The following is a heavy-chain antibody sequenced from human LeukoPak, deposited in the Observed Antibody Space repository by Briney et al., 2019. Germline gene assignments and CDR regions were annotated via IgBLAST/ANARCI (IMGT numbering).Heavy chain of an antibody. J-gene: IGHJ4*02. V-gene: IGHV4-59*01. CDR1: GGSISSYY. CDR2: IYYSGST. D-gene: IGHD4-17*01. Sequence: SETLSLTCTVSGGSISSYYWSWIRQPPGKGLEWIGYIYYSGSTNYNPSLKGRVTISVDTSKNQFSLKLSSVTAADTAVYYCAREVGYGDYVDYWGQGTLVTVSS. CDR3: AREVGYGDYVDY.